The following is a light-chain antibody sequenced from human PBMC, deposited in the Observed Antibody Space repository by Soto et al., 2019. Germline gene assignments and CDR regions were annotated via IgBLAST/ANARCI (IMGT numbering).Light chain of an antibody. CDR2: GNS. CDR3: QSYDSSLSGWV. Sequence: QSVLTQPPSVSGAPGQRVTISGTGSSSNIGAGYDVHWYQQRPGTAPKLLIYGNSNRPSGVPDRFSGSKSGTSASLAITGLQAEDEADYYCQSYDSSLSGWVFGGGSQLTVL. CDR1: SSNIGAGYD. J-gene: IGLJ3*02. V-gene: IGLV1-40*01.